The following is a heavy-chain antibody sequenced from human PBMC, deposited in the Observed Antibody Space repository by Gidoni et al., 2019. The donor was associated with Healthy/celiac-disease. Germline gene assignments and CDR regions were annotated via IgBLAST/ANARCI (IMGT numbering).Heavy chain of an antibody. CDR3: ARVDCSSTSCYTKPALDY. CDR1: GYTFTGYS. D-gene: IGHD2-2*02. CDR2: INPNGGGT. V-gene: IGHV1-2*02. J-gene: IGHJ4*02. Sequence: QVQLVQSGAEVKKPGASVKVSCKASGYTFTGYSMHWVRQAPGQGLEWMGWINPNGGGTNYAQKFQGRVTMTRDTSISTAYMELSRLRPDDTAVYYCARVDCSSTSCYTKPALDYWGQGTLVTVSS.